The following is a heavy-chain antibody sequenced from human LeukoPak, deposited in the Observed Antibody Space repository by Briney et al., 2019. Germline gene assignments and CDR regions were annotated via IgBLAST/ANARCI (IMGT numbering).Heavy chain of an antibody. CDR3: ARDLKGRYDFWSGYPDY. V-gene: IGHV1-46*01. Sequence: EASVKVSCKASGYTFTSYFMHWVRQAPGQGLEWMGIINPSGGSTSYAQKFQGRVTMTRDTSTSTVYMELSSLRSEDTAVYYCARDLKGRYDFWSGYPDYWGQGTLVTVSS. CDR1: GYTFTSYF. J-gene: IGHJ4*02. D-gene: IGHD3-3*01. CDR2: INPSGGST.